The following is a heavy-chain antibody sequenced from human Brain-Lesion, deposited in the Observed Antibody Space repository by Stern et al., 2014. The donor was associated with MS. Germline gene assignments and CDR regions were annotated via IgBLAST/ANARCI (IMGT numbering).Heavy chain of an antibody. V-gene: IGHV1-24*01. D-gene: IGHD1-26*01. CDR3: ATLSPGAGGNYYRHFDY. J-gene: IGHJ4*02. CDR1: GYTLTEFS. CDR2: FDPEDGES. Sequence: QVQLVQSGAEVKNPGASVKVSCKVSGYTLTEFSMHWVRQAPRKGLEWMGGFDPEDGESIYAQKFQGRVTMTEDTSTDTAYMELSSLRSEDPAVYYCATLSPGAGGNYYRHFDYWGQGALVAVSS.